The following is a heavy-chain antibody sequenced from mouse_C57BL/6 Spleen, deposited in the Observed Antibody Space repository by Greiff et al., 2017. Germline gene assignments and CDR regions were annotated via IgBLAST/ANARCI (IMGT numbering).Heavy chain of an antibody. CDR2: IVPNSGGT. CDR3: ARAYDNNYEAWFAD. J-gene: IGHJ3*01. CDR1: GYTFTSYW. V-gene: IGHV1-72*01. Sequence: VQLQQPGAELVKPGASVKLSCKASGYTFTSYWMHWVKQRPGRGLEWIGRIVPNSGGTKYNEKLKGKATLSVDKPTSTAYMQLSSLTSEDSAVYYCARAYDNNYEAWFADGGQGTLVSVSA. D-gene: IGHD2-5*01.